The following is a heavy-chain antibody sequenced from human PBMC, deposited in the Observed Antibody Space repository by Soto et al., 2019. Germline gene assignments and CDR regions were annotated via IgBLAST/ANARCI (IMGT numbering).Heavy chain of an antibody. V-gene: IGHV5-51*01. CDR1: GYSFTSYW. Sequence: PGESLKISCKGSGYSFTSYWIGWVRQMPGKGLEWMGIIYPGDSDTRYSPSFQGQVTISADKSISTAYLQWSSLKASDTAMYYCAINGGPHYYDSSGYSLSDYWGQGTLVTVSS. CDR2: IYPGDSDT. D-gene: IGHD3-22*01. J-gene: IGHJ4*02. CDR3: AINGGPHYYDSSGYSLSDY.